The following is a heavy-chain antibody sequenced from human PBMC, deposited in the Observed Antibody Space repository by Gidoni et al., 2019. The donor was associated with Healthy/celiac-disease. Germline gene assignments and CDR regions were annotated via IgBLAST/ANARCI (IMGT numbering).Heavy chain of an antibody. CDR1: GFSLSNARMG. D-gene: IGHD6-6*01. J-gene: IGHJ2*01. CDR3: ARILYSSSSNWYFDL. Sequence: QVTLKESGPVLVKPTETLTLTCTVSGFSLSNARMGVSWIRQPPGKALEWLAHSFSNDEKSYSTSLKSRLTISKDTSKSQVVLTMTNMDPVDTATYYCARILYSSSSNWYFDLWGRGTLVTVSS. V-gene: IGHV2-26*01. CDR2: SFSNDEK.